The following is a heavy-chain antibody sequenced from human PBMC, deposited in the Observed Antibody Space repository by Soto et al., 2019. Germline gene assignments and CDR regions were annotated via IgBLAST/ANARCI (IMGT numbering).Heavy chain of an antibody. Sequence: VQLVESGGGLIQPGGSLRLSCAASGFTVSNNHMTWVRQAAGKGLELVSFVHGGGSTSYADSVKGRFTISRDNSKNTLYLQRESLRAEDTAIYYCAGRLTTAASLDYWGRGTLVTVSS. CDR2: VHGGGST. CDR1: GFTVSNNH. D-gene: IGHD3-16*01. J-gene: IGHJ4*02. V-gene: IGHV3-53*01. CDR3: AGRLTTAASLDY.